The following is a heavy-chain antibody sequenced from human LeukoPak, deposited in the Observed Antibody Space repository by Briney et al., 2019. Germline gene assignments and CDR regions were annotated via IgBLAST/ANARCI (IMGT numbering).Heavy chain of an antibody. CDR1: GFAVSSHD. V-gene: IGHV3-66*03. Sequence: GGSLRLSCGASGFAVSSHDMNWVRQAPGQGLEWVSLIYRHGGTIYADSVRGRFTLFRDNSRNTLYLQENGLRAEGTAVYYCVRESTVAVSRVVFDLWGEGTMVSVSS. CDR3: VRESTVAVSRVVFDL. J-gene: IGHJ3*01. CDR2: IYRHGGT. D-gene: IGHD2-21*01.